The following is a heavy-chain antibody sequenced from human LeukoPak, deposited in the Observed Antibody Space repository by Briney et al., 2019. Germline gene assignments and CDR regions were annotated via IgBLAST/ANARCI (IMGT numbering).Heavy chain of an antibody. CDR1: GFTFSSYG. D-gene: IGHD5-12*01. V-gene: IGHV3-30*18. CDR3: AKDRGYSGYVQYYFDY. J-gene: IGHJ4*02. Sequence: GGSLRLSCAASGFTFSSYGMHWVRQAPGKGLEWVAVISYDGSNKYYADSVKGRFTISRDNSKNTLYLQMNSLRAEDTAVYYCAKDRGYSGYVQYYFDYWGQGTLVTVSS. CDR2: ISYDGSNK.